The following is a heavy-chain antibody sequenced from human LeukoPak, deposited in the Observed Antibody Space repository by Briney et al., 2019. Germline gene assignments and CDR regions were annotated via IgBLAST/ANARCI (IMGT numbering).Heavy chain of an antibody. Sequence: PGGSLRLSCAVSGFTFKLYWMHWVRQAPGKGPVWVSRINDDGSDTTYADSVKGRFTISRDNAKNTLYLQMNSLRAEDTAVYYCARDLYGDYVGGYWGQGTLVTVSS. J-gene: IGHJ4*02. D-gene: IGHD4-17*01. CDR3: ARDLYGDYVGGY. CDR2: INDDGSDT. V-gene: IGHV3-74*01. CDR1: GFTFKLYW.